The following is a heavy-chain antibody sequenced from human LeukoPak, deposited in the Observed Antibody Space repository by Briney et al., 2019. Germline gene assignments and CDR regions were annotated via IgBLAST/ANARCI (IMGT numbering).Heavy chain of an antibody. CDR3: ARGLYYGYVWGSYRLDY. CDR1: GYTFTSYY. Sequence: ASVKVSCKASGYTFTSYYMHWVRQAPGQGLEWMGIINPSGGSTSYAQKFQGRVTMTRDTSTSTVYMELGSLRSEDTAVYYCARGLYYGYVWGSYRLDYWGQGTLVTVSS. J-gene: IGHJ4*02. CDR2: INPSGGST. V-gene: IGHV1-46*01. D-gene: IGHD3-16*02.